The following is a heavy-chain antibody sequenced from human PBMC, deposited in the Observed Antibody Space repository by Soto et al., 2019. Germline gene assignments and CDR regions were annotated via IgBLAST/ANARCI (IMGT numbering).Heavy chain of an antibody. D-gene: IGHD6-19*01. CDR2: IIYTGST. V-gene: IGHV4-39*07. CDR3: ARDQAGIAVAGIKGYYYYYGMDV. CDR1: GDSISTTTYY. Sequence: SETLSLTCTVSGDSISTTTYYWAWIRQPPGKGLEWIGSIIYTGSTYCNPSLQSRVTISVDTSRNQFSLRLSSVTAADTAVYYCARDQAGIAVAGIKGYYYYYGMDVWGQGTTVTVSS. J-gene: IGHJ6*02.